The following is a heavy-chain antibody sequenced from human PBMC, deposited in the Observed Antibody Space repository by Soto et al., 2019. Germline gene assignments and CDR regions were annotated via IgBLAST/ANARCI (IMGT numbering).Heavy chain of an antibody. V-gene: IGHV1-18*01. CDR1: GYSFNSYG. Sequence: QVQLVQSGSEVKKPGASVKVSCKASGYSFNSYGISWVRQAPGQGLEWLGWISPYDDNTKYAQSLQGRVTMTTDTSTRTAHMELRSLRSDATAVYYCARGGYYDSSGSRNYHYYGMDAWGQGTTVTVS. J-gene: IGHJ6*02. D-gene: IGHD3-22*01. CDR3: ARGGYYDSSGSRNYHYYGMDA. CDR2: ISPYDDNT.